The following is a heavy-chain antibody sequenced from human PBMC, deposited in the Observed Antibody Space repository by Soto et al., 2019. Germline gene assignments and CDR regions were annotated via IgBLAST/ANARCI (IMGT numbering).Heavy chain of an antibody. CDR2: IDYSGST. CDR1: GGSISSYY. V-gene: IGHV4-59*01. D-gene: IGHD3-10*01. J-gene: IGHJ4*02. CDR3: ARGDYYGSGSYYNDY. Sequence: SETLSLTCTVSGGSISSYYWSWIRQPPGKGLEWIGYIDYSGSTNYNPSLKSRVTISVDTSKNHFSLKLSSVTAADTAVYYCARGDYYGSGSYYNDYWGQGTLVTVSS.